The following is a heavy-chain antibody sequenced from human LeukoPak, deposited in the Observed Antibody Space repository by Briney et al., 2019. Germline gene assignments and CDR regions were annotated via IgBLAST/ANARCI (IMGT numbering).Heavy chain of an antibody. D-gene: IGHD3-10*01. Sequence: GEPLNISCNCSGYCFTNYWIGGGRQMGREGVERMGISYPGDSETSAGPAVQGQFTISADNSISTSYLQWNSLRAADTAMYYCASYHIAGSSYNGIHDWGQGTLVTVSS. CDR1: GYCFTNYW. J-gene: IGHJ4*02. CDR3: ASYHIAGSSYNGIHD. CDR2: SYPGDSET. V-gene: IGHV5-51*01.